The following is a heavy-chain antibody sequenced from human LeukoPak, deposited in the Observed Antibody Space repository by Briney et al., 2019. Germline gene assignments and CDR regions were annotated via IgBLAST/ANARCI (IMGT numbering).Heavy chain of an antibody. CDR2: IKYDGDEE. J-gene: IGHJ4*02. D-gene: IGHD6-13*01. CDR1: GFIFSDYW. V-gene: IGHV3-7*01. Sequence: GGSLRLSCVASGFIFSDYWMSWMRQAPGKGLEWVANIKYDGDEEYYVDSVKGRFTISRDNAKNSLHLQLNSLRVEDTAVYYCKSGGAAPGSFDNWGQGTLVTVSP. CDR3: KSGGAAPGSFDN.